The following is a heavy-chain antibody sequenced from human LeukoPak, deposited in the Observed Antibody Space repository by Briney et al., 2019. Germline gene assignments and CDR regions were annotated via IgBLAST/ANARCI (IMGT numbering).Heavy chain of an antibody. Sequence: GGSLRLSCAASGFTFSSYWMPWVRQAPGKGLVWVSRINSDGSSTSYADSVKGRFTISRDNAKNTLYLQMNSLRAEDTAVYYCARAWGVGYCSGGSCHGGFDYWGQGTLVTVSS. J-gene: IGHJ4*02. D-gene: IGHD2-15*01. CDR1: GFTFSSYW. CDR3: ARAWGVGYCSGGSCHGGFDY. CDR2: INSDGSST. V-gene: IGHV3-74*01.